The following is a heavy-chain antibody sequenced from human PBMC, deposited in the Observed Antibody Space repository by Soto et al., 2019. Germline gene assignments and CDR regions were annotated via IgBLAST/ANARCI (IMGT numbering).Heavy chain of an antibody. Sequence: PGGSMRISCAASGFTFRNFWMDWVRQAPGKGLEWVANINPDGSEKQYVDSVKGRFTISRDNAKNSLYLQMSSLTAEDSALYYCSRSLDSWGQGTRVTVSS. CDR2: INPDGSEK. CDR3: SRSLDS. V-gene: IGHV3-7*01. J-gene: IGHJ4*02. CDR1: GFTFRNFW.